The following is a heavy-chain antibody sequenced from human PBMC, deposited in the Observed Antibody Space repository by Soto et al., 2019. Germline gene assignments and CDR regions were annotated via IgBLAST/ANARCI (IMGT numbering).Heavy chain of an antibody. D-gene: IGHD2-15*01. V-gene: IGHV5-51*01. CDR3: ARPPLPGYSIHFNS. Sequence: GEFLKISCKASGYIFIDYWIGWVRQMPGKGLEWMGIVYPRYSDTRYSPSFQGQVTISADRSTGTAFLQWRSLKASDTALYYCARPPLPGYSIHFNSWGQGTLVTVSS. CDR1: GYIFIDYW. J-gene: IGHJ4*02. CDR2: VYPRYSDT.